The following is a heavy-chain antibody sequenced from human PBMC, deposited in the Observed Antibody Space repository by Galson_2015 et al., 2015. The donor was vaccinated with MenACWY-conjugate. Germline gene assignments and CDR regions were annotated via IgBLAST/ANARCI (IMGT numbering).Heavy chain of an antibody. V-gene: IGHV1-18*01. D-gene: IGHD1-1*01. J-gene: IGHJ6*02. CDR3: ARDRGTTADYYYGMDV. CDR2: ISAYNGNT. Sequence: QSGAAVKTPGASVKVSCKASGYTFTSYGISWVRQAPGQGLEWMGWISAYNGNTNYAQKLQGRVTMTTDTSTSTAYMELRSLRSDDTAVYYCARDRGTTADYYYGMDVWGQGTTVTVSS. CDR1: GYTFTSYG.